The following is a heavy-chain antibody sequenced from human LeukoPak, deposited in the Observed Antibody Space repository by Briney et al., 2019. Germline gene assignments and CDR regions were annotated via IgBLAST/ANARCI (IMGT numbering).Heavy chain of an antibody. CDR1: GYTFTGYY. Sequence: ASVKVSCKASGYTFTGYYMHWVRQAPGQGLEWMGWINPNSGDTKYAKRFQGRVTMTRDTSIRQAYMGLSRLTSDDTAVYYCARLSLPAAVFDYWGQGTLVTVSS. CDR3: ARLSLPAAVFDY. V-gene: IGHV1-2*02. D-gene: IGHD2-2*01. J-gene: IGHJ4*02. CDR2: INPNSGDT.